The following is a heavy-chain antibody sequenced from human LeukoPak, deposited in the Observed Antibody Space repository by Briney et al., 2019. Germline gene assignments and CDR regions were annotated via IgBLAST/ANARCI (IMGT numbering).Heavy chain of an antibody. D-gene: IGHD3-10*01. J-gene: IGHJ5*02. V-gene: IGHV3-23*01. CDR3: ARSGSDASPLNWFDP. CDR1: GFTFSRSA. CDR2: ITGSGDTT. Sequence: GGSLRLSCAASGFTFSRSAMSWVRPAPGEGPEWVSTITGSGDTTYYADSVRGRFTISRDNSKNTLSLQMNSLRADDTAVYYCARSGSDASPLNWFDPWGQGSLVTVSS.